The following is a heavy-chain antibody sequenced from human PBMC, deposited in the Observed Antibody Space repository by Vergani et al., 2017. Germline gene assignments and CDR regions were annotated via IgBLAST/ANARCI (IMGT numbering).Heavy chain of an antibody. D-gene: IGHD5-12*01. V-gene: IGHV3-21*01. J-gene: IGHJ4*02. CDR1: GFTFSSYS. CDR2: ISSSSSYI. Sequence: EVQLVESGGGLVKPGGSLRLSCAASGFTFSSYSMNWVRQAPGKGLEWVSSISSSSSYIYYADSVKGRFTISRDNAKNSLYLQMNSLSAEDTAVYYCAREVRGYSGYDYDNDYWGQGTLVTVSS. CDR3: AREVRGYSGYDYDNDY.